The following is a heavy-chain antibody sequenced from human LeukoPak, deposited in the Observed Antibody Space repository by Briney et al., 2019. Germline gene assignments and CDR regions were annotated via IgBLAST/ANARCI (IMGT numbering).Heavy chain of an antibody. CDR2: XYPGDSDT. CDR3: ARHDCSGTSCHFDY. Sequence: GESLKISCKGSGYSFTIYWIGWVRQMPGKGLXXXXXXYPGDSDTKYSPSFQGQVTISVDKSISTAYLQWSSLKASDTAMYYCARHDCSGTSCHFDYWGQGTLVTVSS. V-gene: IGHV5-51*01. CDR1: GYSFTIYW. D-gene: IGHD2-15*01. J-gene: IGHJ4*02.